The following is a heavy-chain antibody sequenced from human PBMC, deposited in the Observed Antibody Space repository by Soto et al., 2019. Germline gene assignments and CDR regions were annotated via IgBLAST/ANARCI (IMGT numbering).Heavy chain of an antibody. J-gene: IGHJ5*02. Sequence: QITLKESGPTLVKPTQSLTLTCTFSGFSLSTSGLGVGWFRQPPGKALEWLALIYWNNERRYRPSLKSRLTITKDTSQNQVVLTMTNVDPVDTAKYSGAHLFGSGTYQIDNNWFDPCGQGTLVTVSS. V-gene: IGHV2-5*01. CDR3: AHLFGSGTYQIDNNWFDP. D-gene: IGHD3-10*01. CDR1: GFSLSTSGLG. CDR2: IYWNNER.